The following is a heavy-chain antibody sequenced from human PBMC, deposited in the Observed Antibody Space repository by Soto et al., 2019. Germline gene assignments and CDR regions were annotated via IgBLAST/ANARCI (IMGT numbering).Heavy chain of an antibody. D-gene: IGHD2-15*01. CDR2: ISHDGSYK. Sequence: QVQLVESGGGVVQPGRSLRLSCAASGFTFSAYGMHWVRQAPGRGLEWVAIISHDGSYKAYADSVKGRFTIARDNSKGALYLLLNSLRPDDSALYYCAKDPEGGNDYFDHWGQGTKVTVSS. CDR1: GFTFSAYG. V-gene: IGHV3-30*18. J-gene: IGHJ4*02. CDR3: AKDPEGGNDYFDH.